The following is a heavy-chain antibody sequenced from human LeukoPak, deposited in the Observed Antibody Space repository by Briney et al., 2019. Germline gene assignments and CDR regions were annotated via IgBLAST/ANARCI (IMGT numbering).Heavy chain of an antibody. J-gene: IGHJ4*02. Sequence: PGGSLRLSCAASGFTFSSYGMHWVRQAPGKGLEWVAFIRYDGSNKYYADSVKGRFTISRDNSKNTLYLQMNSLRAEDTAVYYCAQRMDIVVVPAADFDYWGQGTLVTVSS. D-gene: IGHD2-2*03. CDR3: AQRMDIVVVPAADFDY. V-gene: IGHV3-30*02. CDR2: IRYDGSNK. CDR1: GFTFSSYG.